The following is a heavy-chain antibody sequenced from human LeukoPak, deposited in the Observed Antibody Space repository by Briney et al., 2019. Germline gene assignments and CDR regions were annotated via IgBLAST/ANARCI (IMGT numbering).Heavy chain of an antibody. CDR1: GYTFTGYY. J-gene: IGHJ5*02. CDR2: INPNSGGT. CDR3: ARGQYYDFWSGYFDWFGP. D-gene: IGHD3-3*01. V-gene: IGHV1-2*02. Sequence: EASVKVSCKASGYTFTGYYMHWVRQAPGQGLEWMGWINPNSGGTNYAQKFQGRVTMPRDTSISTAYMELSRLRSDDTAVYYCARGQYYDFWSGYFDWFGPWGQGTLVTVSS.